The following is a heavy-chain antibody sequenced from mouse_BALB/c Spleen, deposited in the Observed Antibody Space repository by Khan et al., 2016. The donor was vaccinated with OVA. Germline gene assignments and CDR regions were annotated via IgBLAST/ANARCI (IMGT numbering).Heavy chain of an antibody. CDR1: GYTFTAYD. CDR3: AREGLLGVDMDY. D-gene: IGHD1-1*01. J-gene: IGHJ4*01. V-gene: IGHV1S56*01. Sequence: QMQLQQPGPELVKPGASVKISCKASGYTFTAYDINWVRQRPGQGLEWIGWIYTGADRPTYNENFRGKVTLTADKSSHTAYMQISSLTSEHSAGYFCAREGLLGVDMDYWGQGTAVTVSS. CDR2: IYTGADRP.